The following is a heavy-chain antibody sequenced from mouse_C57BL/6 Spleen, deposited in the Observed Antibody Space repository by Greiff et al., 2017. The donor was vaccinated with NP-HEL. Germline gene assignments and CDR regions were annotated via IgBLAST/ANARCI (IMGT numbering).Heavy chain of an antibody. J-gene: IGHJ3*01. Sequence: VQLQQSGAELVKPGASVKMSCKASGYTFTSYWITWVKQRPGQGLEWIGDIYPGSGSTNYNEKFKSKATLTVDTSSSTAYMQLSSLTSEDSAVYYCSIYYDYDDAWFAYWGQGTLVTVSA. CDR3: SIYYDYDDAWFAY. V-gene: IGHV1-55*01. CDR2: IYPGSGST. CDR1: GYTFTSYW. D-gene: IGHD2-4*01.